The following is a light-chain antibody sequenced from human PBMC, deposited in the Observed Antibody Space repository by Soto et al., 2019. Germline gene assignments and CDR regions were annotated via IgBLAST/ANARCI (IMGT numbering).Light chain of an antibody. CDR2: GAS. J-gene: IGKJ1*01. Sequence: EIVLTQSPGTLSLSPGERATLSCRASQRVSSGYLGWYQQRPGQAPRLLLYGASNRAAGIPDRFSGRGSETDFTLTISRLEPEDFAVYYCQQYLITPWTFGQGTRWIS. CDR1: QRVSSGY. V-gene: IGKV3-20*01. CDR3: QQYLITPWT.